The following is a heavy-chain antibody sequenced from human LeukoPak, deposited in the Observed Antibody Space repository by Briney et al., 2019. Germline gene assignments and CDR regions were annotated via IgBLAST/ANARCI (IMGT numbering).Heavy chain of an antibody. V-gene: IGHV3-66*02. Sequence: PGGSLRLSCAGAGFSVSNYDMSWVRQAPGKGLGWVSLIYSGGSTSYADSVKGRFTFSRDNSKNTLFLQMNSLTPDDTAVYYCARHAKFCSGGSCSYYFDSWGQGTLVTVSS. CDR1: GFSVSNYD. CDR2: IYSGGST. CDR3: ARHAKFCSGGSCSYYFDS. D-gene: IGHD2-15*01. J-gene: IGHJ4*02.